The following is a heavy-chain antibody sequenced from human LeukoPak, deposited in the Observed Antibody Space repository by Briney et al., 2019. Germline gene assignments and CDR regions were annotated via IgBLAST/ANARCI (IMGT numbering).Heavy chain of an antibody. J-gene: IGHJ5*01. CDR3: AKERRWEAVALDS. V-gene: IGHV1-69*05. D-gene: IGHD6-19*01. Sequence: SVKVSCRASGGTFSSYAISWVRQAAGQGLEWMGRIIPIFGTANYAQKFQGRVTITTHESTSTDYMELSSLSSEDTAAYYCAKERRWEAVALDSWGQGTLVTVSS. CDR1: GGTFSSYA. CDR2: IIPIFGTA.